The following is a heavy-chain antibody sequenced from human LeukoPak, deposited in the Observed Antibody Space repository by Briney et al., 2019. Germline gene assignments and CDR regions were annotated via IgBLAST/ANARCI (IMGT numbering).Heavy chain of an antibody. V-gene: IGHV3-21*04. CDR1: GFTFSTHS. D-gene: IGHD3-22*01. Sequence: GGSLRLSCAASGFTFSTHSMNWVRQAPGKGLEWVSCISSSSSDIYYADSVKGRFSISRDNSKNTLYLLMTSLRAEDTALYYCARHYYDSSGYFYLFDYWGQGTLVTVSS. J-gene: IGHJ4*02. CDR2: ISSSSSDI. CDR3: ARHYYDSSGYFYLFDY.